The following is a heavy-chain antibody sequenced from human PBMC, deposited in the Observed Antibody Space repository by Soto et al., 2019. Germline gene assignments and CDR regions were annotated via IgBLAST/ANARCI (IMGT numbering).Heavy chain of an antibody. J-gene: IGHJ3*02. D-gene: IGHD5-12*01. CDR3: ARGIYSGYDDDAFDI. CDR2: IYYSGST. CDR1: GGSISSGGYY. V-gene: IGHV4-31*03. Sequence: PSETLSLTCTVTGGSISSGGYYWSWIRQHPGKGLEWIGYIYYSGSTYYNPSLKSRVTISVDTSKNQFSLKLSSVTAADTAVYYCARGIYSGYDDDAFDIWGQGTTVTVSS.